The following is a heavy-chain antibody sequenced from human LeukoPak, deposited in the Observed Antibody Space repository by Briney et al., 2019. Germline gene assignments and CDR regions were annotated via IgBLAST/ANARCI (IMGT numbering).Heavy chain of an antibody. D-gene: IGHD2-21*01. Sequence: GGSLRLSCAASGFTFSSYSMNWVRQAPEKGLEWVSSISSSSSYIYYADSVKGRFTISRDNAKNSLYLQMNSLRAEDTAVYYCARDIVVVIDYYYYMDVWGKGTTVTVSS. CDR2: ISSSSSYI. V-gene: IGHV3-21*01. CDR3: ARDIVVVIDYYYYMDV. CDR1: GFTFSSYS. J-gene: IGHJ6*03.